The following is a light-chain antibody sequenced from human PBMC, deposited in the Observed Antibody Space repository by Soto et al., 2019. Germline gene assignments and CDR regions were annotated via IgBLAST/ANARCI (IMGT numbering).Light chain of an antibody. CDR1: QSVSNNY. Sequence: EIVLTQSPGTLSLSPGQRATLSCRASQSVSNNYLAWYQQKPGQAPRLLIYGASNRATGIPDRFSGSGYGTDFNLTISSLEPEDFAIYYCQQRSNWPWTFGQGTKVDIK. CDR3: QQRSNWPWT. V-gene: IGKV3D-20*02. J-gene: IGKJ1*01. CDR2: GAS.